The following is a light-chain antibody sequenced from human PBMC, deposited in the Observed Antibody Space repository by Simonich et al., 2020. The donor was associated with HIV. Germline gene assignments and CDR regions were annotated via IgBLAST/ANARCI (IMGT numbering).Light chain of an antibody. V-gene: IGLV2-11*01. J-gene: IGLJ3*02. Sequence: QSALTQPASVSGSPGQSITISCTGTSSDVGGYNYVSWYQQHPGTAPKLMLYDVSKLPSGVPDRFSGSKSGNTASLTISGLQAEDEAAYYCCSYAGSYTWVFGGGTKLTVL. CDR2: DVS. CDR1: SSDVGGYNY. CDR3: CSYAGSYTWV.